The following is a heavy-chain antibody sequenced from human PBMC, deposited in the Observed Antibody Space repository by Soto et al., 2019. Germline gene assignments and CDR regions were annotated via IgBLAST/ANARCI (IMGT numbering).Heavy chain of an antibody. CDR1: GFTFSSYG. V-gene: IGHV3-30*18. J-gene: IGHJ4*02. Sequence: PGGSLRLSCAASGFTFSSYGMHWVRQAPGKGLEWVAVISYDGSNKYYADSVKGRFTISRDNSKNTLYLQMNSLRAKDTAVHYCAKDFYYGSASNYWGQGTLVTVSS. CDR2: ISYDGSNK. CDR3: AKDFYYGSASNY. D-gene: IGHD3-10*01.